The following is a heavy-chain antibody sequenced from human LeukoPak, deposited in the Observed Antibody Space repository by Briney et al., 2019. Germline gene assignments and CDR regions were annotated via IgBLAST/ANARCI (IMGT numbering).Heavy chain of an antibody. CDR3: ASGGVSPTPTNY. J-gene: IGHJ4*02. CDR1: GYTFTGYD. V-gene: IGHV1-2*02. CDR2: INANSGGT. Sequence: GGSVKVSCKASGYTFTGYDMDWVRQAPGEGREGMGWINANSGGTNYAQKLKGRVTMTSDTSISTAYMELSRLRSDDTAVYYCASGGVSPTPTNYWGQGTLVTVSS. D-gene: IGHD3-16*01.